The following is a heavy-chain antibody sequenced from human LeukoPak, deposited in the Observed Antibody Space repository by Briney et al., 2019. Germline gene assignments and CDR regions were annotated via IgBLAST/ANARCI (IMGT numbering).Heavy chain of an antibody. J-gene: IGHJ4*02. Sequence: PGGSLRLSCAASGFTFSNYAMHWVRQAPGKGLEWVAIISYDGSNEYYADSVKGRFTISRDNAKNSLYLQMNSLRAEDTAVYYCARGPGGGYYSHYWGQGTLVTVSS. CDR1: GFTFSNYA. D-gene: IGHD3-10*01. V-gene: IGHV3-30*03. CDR3: ARGPGGGYYSHY. CDR2: ISYDGSNE.